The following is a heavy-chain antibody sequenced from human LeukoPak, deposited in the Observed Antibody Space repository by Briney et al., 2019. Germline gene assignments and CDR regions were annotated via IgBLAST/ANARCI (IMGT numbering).Heavy chain of an antibody. CDR1: GFTFSSYA. Sequence: GGSLRLSCAASGFTFSSYAMSWVRQAPGKGLEWVSGISGSGASTYYADSVKGRFTISRDNSKNTLYLQMNSLRAEDTAVYYCAKILYSSGLFDYWGQGTLVTVSS. J-gene: IGHJ4*02. CDR2: ISGSGAST. D-gene: IGHD3-22*01. V-gene: IGHV3-23*01. CDR3: AKILYSSGLFDY.